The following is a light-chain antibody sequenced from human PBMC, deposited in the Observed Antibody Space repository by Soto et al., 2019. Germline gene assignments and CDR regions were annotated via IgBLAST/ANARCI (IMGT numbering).Light chain of an antibody. CDR2: GAS. CDR1: QSVSSSF. Sequence: EIVLTQSPGTLSLSPGERATLSCRASQSVSSSFLAWYQQKPGQAPRLLIYGASNRATGIPDRFSGSGSGTDFTLTISRLEPEDFAVYYCRQYDSSPWTFGQGTKVEIE. J-gene: IGKJ1*01. CDR3: RQYDSSPWT. V-gene: IGKV3-20*01.